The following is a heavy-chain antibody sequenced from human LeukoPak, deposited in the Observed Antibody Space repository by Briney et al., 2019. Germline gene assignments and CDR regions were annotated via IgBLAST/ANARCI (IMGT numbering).Heavy chain of an antibody. J-gene: IGHJ4*02. Sequence: SVKVSCKASGGTFSSYAISWVRQAPGQGLEWMGRIIPILGIANYAQKSQGRVTITADKSTSTAYMELSSLRSEDTAVYYCARGTPPFHALEYRGQGTLVTVSS. V-gene: IGHV1-69*04. CDR1: GGTFSSYA. CDR3: ARGTPPFHALEY. CDR2: IIPILGIA. D-gene: IGHD2-2*01.